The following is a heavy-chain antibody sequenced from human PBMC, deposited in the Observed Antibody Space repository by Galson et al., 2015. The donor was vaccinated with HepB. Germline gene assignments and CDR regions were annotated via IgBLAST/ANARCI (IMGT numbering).Heavy chain of an antibody. Sequence: SVKVSCKASGGTFSSYAISWVRQAPGQGLEWMGGINPIFGTANYAQKFQGRVTITADKSTSTAYMELSSLRSEDTAVYYCARGPVPLDTAMATGYYGMDVWGQGTTVTVSS. CDR2: INPIFGTA. J-gene: IGHJ6*02. V-gene: IGHV1-69*06. CDR1: GGTFSSYA. CDR3: ARGPVPLDTAMATGYYGMDV. D-gene: IGHD5-18*01.